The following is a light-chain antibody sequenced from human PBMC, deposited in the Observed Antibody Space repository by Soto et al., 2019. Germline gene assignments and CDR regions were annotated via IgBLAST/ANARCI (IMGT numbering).Light chain of an antibody. Sequence: EIVLTQSPATLSLSPGERATLSCRASQSVSSYLAWYQQKPGQAPRLLIYDASNRATGIPARFSGSGSGTDLTLTISRLEPEDFAVYYCQQRSNWPPTCGQGTKLEIK. V-gene: IGKV3-11*01. CDR3: QQRSNWPPT. CDR1: QSVSSY. CDR2: DAS. J-gene: IGKJ2*01.